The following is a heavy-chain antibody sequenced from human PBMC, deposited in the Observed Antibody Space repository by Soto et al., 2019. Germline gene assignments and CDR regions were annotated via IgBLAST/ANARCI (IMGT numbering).Heavy chain of an antibody. V-gene: IGHV3-74*01. J-gene: IGHJ4*02. CDR2: INGDGDYT. Sequence: EVQLVESGGGLVQPGGSLRLSCAASGFSFSSYWMHWLRQVPGKGLVWVSRINGDGDYTNYADSVKGRFTISRDNAKNTLYLQMTSLRAEETAVYYCARDRGGYSSDFWGQGTLVTVSS. D-gene: IGHD2-15*01. CDR3: ARDRGGYSSDF. CDR1: GFSFSSYW.